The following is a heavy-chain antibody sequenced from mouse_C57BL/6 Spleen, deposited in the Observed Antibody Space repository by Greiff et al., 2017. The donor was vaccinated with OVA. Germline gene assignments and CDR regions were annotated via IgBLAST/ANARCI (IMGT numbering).Heavy chain of an antibody. CDR3: ARSGVVATKGDFDY. Sequence: QVQLQQPGAELVKPGASVKLSCKASGYTFTSYWMHWVKQRPGQGLEWIGMIHPNSGSTNYNEKFKSKATLTVDKSSSTAYMQLSSLTSEYSAVYYCARSGVVATKGDFDYWGQGTTLTVSS. V-gene: IGHV1-64*01. CDR1: GYTFTSYW. CDR2: IHPNSGST. D-gene: IGHD1-1*01. J-gene: IGHJ2*01.